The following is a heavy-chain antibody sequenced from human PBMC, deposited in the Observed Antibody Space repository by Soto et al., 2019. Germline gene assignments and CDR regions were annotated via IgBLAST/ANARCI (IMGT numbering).Heavy chain of an antibody. Sequence: SETLSLTCTVSGGSISSYYWSWIRQPPGKGLEWIGYIYYSGSANYNPSLKSRVTISVDTSKNQFSLKLSSVTAADTAVYYCARDPTDYGDYVGYFDYWGQGTLVTVSS. CDR3: ARDPTDYGDYVGYFDY. D-gene: IGHD4-17*01. CDR1: GGSISSYY. V-gene: IGHV4-59*01. J-gene: IGHJ4*02. CDR2: IYYSGSA.